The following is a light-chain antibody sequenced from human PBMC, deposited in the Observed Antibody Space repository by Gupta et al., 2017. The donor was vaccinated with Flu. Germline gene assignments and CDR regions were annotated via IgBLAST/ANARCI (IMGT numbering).Light chain of an antibody. CDR1: QNNNDW. CDR3: QQNKSYVT. V-gene: IGKV1-5*03. Sequence: SPPTVSASVGGRVTNSCRDRQNNNDWLAWKQQKPEDTHRLIIYKASMEKRGVTLRFSGSGREKEFTLTSSGLQEDGFAYYYFQQNKSYVTFGQGTRLDIK. CDR2: KAS. J-gene: IGKJ5*01.